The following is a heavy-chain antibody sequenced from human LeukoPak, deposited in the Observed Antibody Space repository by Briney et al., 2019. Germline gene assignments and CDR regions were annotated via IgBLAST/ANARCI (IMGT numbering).Heavy chain of an antibody. CDR3: ARGWEGYFDY. Sequence: PGGSLRLSCAASGFTFSSYWMHWVRQAPGKGLVWVLRINSDGSSTSYADSVKGRFTISRDNAKNTLYLQMNSLRDEDTAVYYCARGWEGYFDYWGQGTLVTVSS. CDR1: GFTFSSYW. V-gene: IGHV3-74*01. CDR2: INSDGSST. J-gene: IGHJ4*02. D-gene: IGHD1-26*01.